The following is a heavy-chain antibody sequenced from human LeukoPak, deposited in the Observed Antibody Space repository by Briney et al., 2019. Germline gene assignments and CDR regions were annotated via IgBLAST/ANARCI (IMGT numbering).Heavy chain of an antibody. CDR3: ARDLYDDNRCFDF. J-gene: IGHJ4*02. D-gene: IGHD1-14*01. CDR2: IYHSGST. Sequence: PSQTLSLTCTVSGGSISSGGYYWSWIRQPPGKGLEWIGYIYHSGSTYYNPSLKSRVTISVDRSKNQFSLKLSSVTAADTAVYYCARDLYDDNRCFDFWGQGILVTVSS. CDR1: GGSISSGGYY. V-gene: IGHV4-30-2*01.